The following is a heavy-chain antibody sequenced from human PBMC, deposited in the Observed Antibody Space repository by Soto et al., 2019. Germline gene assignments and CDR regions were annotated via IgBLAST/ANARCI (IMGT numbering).Heavy chain of an antibody. CDR2: ISGSGGST. V-gene: IGHV3-23*01. CDR1: GFTFSSYA. D-gene: IGHD3-10*01. Sequence: QPGGSLRLSCAASGFTFSSYAMSWVRQAPGKGLEWVSAISGSGGSTYYADSVKGRFTISRDNSKNTLYLQMNSLRAEDTAVYYCAKGGGHYYALIAIGSPRYWGQGTLVTVSS. CDR3: AKGGGHYYALIAIGSPRY. J-gene: IGHJ4*02.